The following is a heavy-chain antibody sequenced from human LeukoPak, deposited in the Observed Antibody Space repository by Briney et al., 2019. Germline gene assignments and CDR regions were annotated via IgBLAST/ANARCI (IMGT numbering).Heavy chain of an antibody. CDR2: IKQDGSEK. CDR3: AREDDWNYEDY. CDR1: GLTFSNYW. D-gene: IGHD1-7*01. Sequence: AGGSLRLSCAASGLTFSNYWMSWVRQAPGKGLEWVANIKQDGSEKYYVNSVKGRFTISRDNAKNSLYLQMNSLRAEDTAIYYCAREDDWNYEDYWGQGTLVTVSS. V-gene: IGHV3-7*01. J-gene: IGHJ4*02.